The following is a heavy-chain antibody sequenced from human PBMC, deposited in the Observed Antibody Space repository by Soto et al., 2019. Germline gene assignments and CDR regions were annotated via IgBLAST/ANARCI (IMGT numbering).Heavy chain of an antibody. D-gene: IGHD6-13*01. Sequence: GSLRLSCAASGFTFSSYWMSWVRQAPGKGLEWVANIKQDGSEKYYVDSVKGRFTISRDNAKNSLYLQMNSLRAEDTAVYYCAKDQGSSWYEIDYWGQGTLVTVSS. CDR1: GFTFSSYW. V-gene: IGHV3-7*05. CDR2: IKQDGSEK. CDR3: AKDQGSSWYEIDY. J-gene: IGHJ4*02.